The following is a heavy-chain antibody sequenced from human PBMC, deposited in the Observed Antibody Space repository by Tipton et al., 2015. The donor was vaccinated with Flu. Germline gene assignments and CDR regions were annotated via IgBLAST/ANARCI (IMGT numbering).Heavy chain of an antibody. Sequence: TLSLTCTVSGGSINSYYWSWIRQPPGKGPEWTGYIYYSGSTTYNPSLKSRVTISVDTSKNQFSLKLSSVTAADTAIYYRARRAPNSGTFYFDYWGQGTLVTVSS. CDR3: ARRAPNSGTFYFDY. D-gene: IGHD1-26*01. CDR1: GGSINSYY. CDR2: IYYSGST. J-gene: IGHJ4*02. V-gene: IGHV4-59*08.